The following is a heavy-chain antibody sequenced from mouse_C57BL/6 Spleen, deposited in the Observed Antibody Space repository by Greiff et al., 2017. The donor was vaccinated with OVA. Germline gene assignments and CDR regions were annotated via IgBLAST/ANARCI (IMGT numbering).Heavy chain of an antibody. CDR2: ILPGSGST. V-gene: IGHV1-9*01. CDR1: GYTFTGYW. Sequence: VQLQQSGAELMKPGASVKLSCKATGYTFTGYWIEWVKQRPGHGLEWIGEILPGSGSTNSNEEFKGKATFTADTSYNTAYMQLSSLTSEDSAIYYCASRHPGVGYFDVWGTGTTVTVSS. CDR3: ASRHPGVGYFDV. J-gene: IGHJ1*03.